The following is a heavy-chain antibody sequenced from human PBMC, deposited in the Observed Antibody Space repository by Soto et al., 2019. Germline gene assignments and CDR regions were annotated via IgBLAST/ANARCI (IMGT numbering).Heavy chain of an antibody. J-gene: IGHJ5*02. CDR2: ISGSGGST. V-gene: IGHV3-23*01. CDR1: GFTFSSYA. D-gene: IGHD6-6*01. CDR3: AKGPNLRNRGSSFYPWRA. Sequence: GGSLRLSCAASGFTFSSYAMSWVRQAPGKGLEWVSAISGSGGSTYYADSVKGRFTIPRDNSKNTLYLQMNSLRAEDTAVYYCAKGPNLRNRGSSFYPWRAWGQGTLVTVSS.